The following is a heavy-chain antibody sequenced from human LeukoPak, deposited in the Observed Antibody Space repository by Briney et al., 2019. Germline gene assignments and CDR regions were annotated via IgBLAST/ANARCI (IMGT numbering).Heavy chain of an antibody. D-gene: IGHD1-14*01. CDR1: GDSMSPYF. CDR2: IYQTTT. V-gene: IGHV4-59*01. CDR3: ARNFPGRTEDV. J-gene: IGHJ6*04. Sequence: SETLSLTCTVSGDSMSPYFWTWVRQSPGKGLEWVGYIYQTTTTYNPSLKGRVTISTDMSQNQLSLKVTSVTAADTAVYYCARNFPGRTEDVWGKGTTVIVSS.